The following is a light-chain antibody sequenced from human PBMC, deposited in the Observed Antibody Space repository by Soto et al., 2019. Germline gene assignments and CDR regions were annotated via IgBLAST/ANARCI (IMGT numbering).Light chain of an antibody. CDR1: QSVSSRN. Sequence: EIVLTQSPGTLSLSPGERATLSCRASQSVSSRNLAWYRQKPGQAPSLLIYGASNRATGIPDRFSGSGSGTDFTLTISRLEPEDFAVYYCLRYGDSPTAYTFGQGTKLEIK. J-gene: IGKJ2*01. CDR3: LRYGDSPTAYT. V-gene: IGKV3-20*01. CDR2: GAS.